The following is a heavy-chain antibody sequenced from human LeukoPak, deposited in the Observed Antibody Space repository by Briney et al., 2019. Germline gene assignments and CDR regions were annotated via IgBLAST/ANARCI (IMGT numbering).Heavy chain of an antibody. J-gene: IGHJ5*02. V-gene: IGHV4-31*03. D-gene: IGHD4-23*01. CDR3: ARAHYGGNLGSWFDP. CDR1: GGSISSGGYY. Sequence: SETLSLTCTVSGGSISSGGYYWSWIRQHPGKGLEWLGYIYYSGSTYYNPSLKSRVTISVDTSKNQFSLKLSSVTAADTAVYYCARAHYGGNLGSWFDPWGQGTLVTVSS. CDR2: IYYSGST.